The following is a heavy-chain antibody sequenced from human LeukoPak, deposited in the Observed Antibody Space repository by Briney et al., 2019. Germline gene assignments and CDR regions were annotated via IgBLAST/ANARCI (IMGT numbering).Heavy chain of an antibody. D-gene: IGHD6-13*01. J-gene: IGHJ4*02. CDR2: ISSSSSYI. CDR1: GFTFSSYS. V-gene: IGHV3-21*01. CDR3: ARDLRYSSSWYSFPFDY. Sequence: GGSLRLSCAASGFTFSSYSMSWVRQAPGKGLEWVSSISSSSSYIYYADSVKGRFTISRDNAKNSLYLQMNSLRAEDTAVYYCARDLRYSSSWYSFPFDYWGKGTLVTVSS.